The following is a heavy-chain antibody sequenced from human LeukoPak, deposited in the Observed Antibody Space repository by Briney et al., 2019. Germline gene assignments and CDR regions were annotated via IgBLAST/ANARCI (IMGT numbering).Heavy chain of an antibody. D-gene: IGHD3-10*01. J-gene: IGHJ5*02. V-gene: IGHV1-18*01. CDR3: ARDGGASMVRGVSNWFDP. Sequence: ASVKVSCKASGYTFTSYGISWVRQAPGQGLEWIGWISAYNGNTNYAQKLQGRVTMTTDTSTSTAYMELRSLRSDDTAVYYCARDGGASMVRGVSNWFDPWGQGTLVTVSS. CDR2: ISAYNGNT. CDR1: GYTFTSYG.